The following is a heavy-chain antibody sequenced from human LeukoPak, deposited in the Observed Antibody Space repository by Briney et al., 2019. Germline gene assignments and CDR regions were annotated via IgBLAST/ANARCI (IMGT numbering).Heavy chain of an antibody. CDR2: IIPIFGTA. CDR3: ARGPDYYDSSGYDYYYMDV. CDR1: GGTLSSYA. V-gene: IGHV1-69*13. J-gene: IGHJ6*03. Sequence: SVKVSCKASGGTLSSYAISWVRQAPGQGLEWMGGIIPIFGTANYAQEFQGRVTITADESTSTAYMELSSLRSEDTAVYYCARGPDYYDSSGYDYYYMDVWGKGTTVTVSS. D-gene: IGHD3-22*01.